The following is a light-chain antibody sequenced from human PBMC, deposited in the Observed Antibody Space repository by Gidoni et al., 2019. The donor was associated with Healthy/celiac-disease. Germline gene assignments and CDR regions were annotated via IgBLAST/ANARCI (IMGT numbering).Light chain of an antibody. Sequence: QSALTQPASVFGSPGQSIPISCTGTSSDVGGYNYVSGYPQHPGKAPKLMIYEVSNRPSGVSNRFSGSKSGNTASLTITGLQAEDEADYYCSSYTSSSTLVVFGGGTKLTVL. CDR3: SSYTSSSTLVV. V-gene: IGLV2-14*01. J-gene: IGLJ2*01. CDR2: EVS. CDR1: SSDVGGYNY.